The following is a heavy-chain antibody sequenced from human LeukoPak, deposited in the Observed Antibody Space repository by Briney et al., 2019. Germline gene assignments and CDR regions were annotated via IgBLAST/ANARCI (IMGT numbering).Heavy chain of an antibody. CDR3: ARVTGRDCSGGSCYRYWYFDL. V-gene: IGHV1-69*05. D-gene: IGHD2-15*01. CDR1: GGTFISYA. CDR2: IIPIFGTA. Sequence: ASVKVSCKASGGTFISYAISWVRQAPGQGLEWMGGIIPIFGTANYAQKFQGRVTITTDESTSTAYMELSSLRSEDTAVYYCARVTGRDCSGGSCYRYWYFDLWGRGTLVTVSS. J-gene: IGHJ2*01.